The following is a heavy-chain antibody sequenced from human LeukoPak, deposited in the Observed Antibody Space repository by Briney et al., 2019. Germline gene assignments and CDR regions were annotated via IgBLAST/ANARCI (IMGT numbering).Heavy chain of an antibody. CDR1: GFTFSSYG. V-gene: IGHV3-33*06. CDR3: AKVGDRVAFDI. D-gene: IGHD5-12*01. J-gene: IGHJ3*02. CDR2: IWYDGSNK. Sequence: AGSLRLSCAASGFTFSSYGTHWVRQAPGKGLEWVAVIWYDGSNKYYADSVKGRFTISRDNSKNTLYLQMNSLRAEDTAVYYCAKVGDRVAFDIWGQGTMVTVSS.